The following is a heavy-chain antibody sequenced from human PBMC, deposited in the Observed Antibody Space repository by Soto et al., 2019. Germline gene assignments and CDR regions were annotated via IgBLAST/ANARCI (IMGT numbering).Heavy chain of an antibody. Sequence: ASVKVSCKASGYTFIDYYLHWVRQAPGQGLEWMGWINPNSGGTDYAQKFQGRVTMARDTSTTTASMELSSLTSDDTAVYYCARATGYSSSFFYGMDFWGQGTTVTVSS. CDR3: ARATGYSSSFFYGMDF. D-gene: IGHD6-19*01. J-gene: IGHJ6*02. V-gene: IGHV1-2*02. CDR1: GYTFIDYY. CDR2: INPNSGGT.